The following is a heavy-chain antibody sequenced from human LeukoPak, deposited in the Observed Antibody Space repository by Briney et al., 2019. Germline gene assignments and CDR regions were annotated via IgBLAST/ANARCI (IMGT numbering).Heavy chain of an antibody. CDR3: ARLGYCSSTSCSNWFDP. V-gene: IGHV1-2*02. Sequence: ASVKVSCKASGFSFTNYGFSWVRQAPGQGLEWMGWINPNSGGTNYAQKFQGRVTMTRDTSISTAYMELSRLRSDDTAVYYCARLGYCSSTSCSNWFDPWGQGTLVTVSS. D-gene: IGHD2-2*01. J-gene: IGHJ5*02. CDR2: INPNSGGT. CDR1: GFSFTNYG.